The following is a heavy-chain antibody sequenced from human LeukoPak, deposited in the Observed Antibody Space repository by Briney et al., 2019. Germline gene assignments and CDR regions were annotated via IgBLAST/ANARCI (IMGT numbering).Heavy chain of an antibody. Sequence: ASVKVSCKASGYTFTGYYMHWVRQAPGQGLEWMGWINPNSGGTNYAQKFQGRVTMTRDTSTSTVYMELSSLRSEDTAVYYCARRNGAYCGGDCYPHYYYYYMDVWGKGTTVTISS. D-gene: IGHD2-21*02. CDR2: INPNSGGT. J-gene: IGHJ6*03. CDR3: ARRNGAYCGGDCYPHYYYYYMDV. CDR1: GYTFTGYY. V-gene: IGHV1-2*02.